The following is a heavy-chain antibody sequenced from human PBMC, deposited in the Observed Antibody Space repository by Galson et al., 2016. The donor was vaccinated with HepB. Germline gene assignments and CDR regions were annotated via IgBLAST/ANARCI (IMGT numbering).Heavy chain of an antibody. D-gene: IGHD6-19*01. CDR1: GFTFSSYS. CDR2: VSSGSSYI. V-gene: IGHV3-21*01. J-gene: IGHJ1*01. Sequence: SLRLSCAASGFTFSSYSLNWVRQAPGKGLEWVSSVSSGSSYIYYADSVKGRFTISRDNAKNSRYLQMNSLRAEDTAVYYCARDRGIAVAGTDPLQHWGQDTLVTVSS. CDR3: ARDRGIAVAGTDPLQH.